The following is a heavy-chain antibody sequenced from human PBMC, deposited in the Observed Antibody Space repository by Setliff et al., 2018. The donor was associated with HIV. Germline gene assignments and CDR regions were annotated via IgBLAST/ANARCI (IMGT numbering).Heavy chain of an antibody. D-gene: IGHD6-13*01. CDR3: ARGSGFIEAAGTDY. J-gene: IGHJ4*02. Sequence: ASVKVSCKASGYIFNNYDINWVRQATGQGLEWMGWVNPITANTASARKFQGRVTITTDSSISTAYMELSSLRSEDTAVYYCARGSGFIEAAGTDYWGQGTLVTVSS. V-gene: IGHV1-8*02. CDR1: GYIFNNYD. CDR2: VNPITANT.